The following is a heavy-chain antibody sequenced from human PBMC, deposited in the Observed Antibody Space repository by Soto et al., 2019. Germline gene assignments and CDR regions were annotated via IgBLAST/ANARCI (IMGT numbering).Heavy chain of an antibody. D-gene: IGHD2-15*01. J-gene: IGHJ6*03. Sequence: QVQLQESGPGLVKPSETLSLTCTVSGGSISSYYWSWIRQPPGKGLEWIGYIYYSGSTNYNPSLKSRFTITVDTSKNQFSLKLSSVTAADTAVYYCARGGGSSWSYYYYYMDVWGKGTTVTVSS. CDR1: GGSISSYY. CDR2: IYYSGST. CDR3: ARGGGSSWSYYYYYMDV. V-gene: IGHV4-59*01.